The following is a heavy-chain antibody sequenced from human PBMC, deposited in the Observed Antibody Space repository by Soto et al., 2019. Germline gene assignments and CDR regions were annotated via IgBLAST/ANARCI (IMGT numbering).Heavy chain of an antibody. CDR3: ARGPRGVYGNDY. CDR2: INMDGSST. CDR1: GFTFSSDW. D-gene: IGHD2-8*02. V-gene: IGHV3-74*01. Sequence: EVQLVESGGGLVQPGGSLRLSCAASGFTFSSDWMHWVRQAAGKGLVWVSRINMDGSSTNYADSVKGRFTISRDNAKNTLDPQLNSLRAEDTAVYYCARGPRGVYGNDYWGQGALVTVSS. J-gene: IGHJ4*02.